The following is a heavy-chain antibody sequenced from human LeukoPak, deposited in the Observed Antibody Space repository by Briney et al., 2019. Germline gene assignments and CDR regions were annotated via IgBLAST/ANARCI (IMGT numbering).Heavy chain of an antibody. CDR1: GFTFNNAW. CDR3: TTVGGYDYFDY. CDR2: IKSKTEGGTA. D-gene: IGHD5-12*01. V-gene: IGHV3-15*01. Sequence: GGSLRLSCAASGFTFNNAWMNWVRQAPGKGLEWVGRIKSKTEGGTAVYAAPVKGRCTISRDESKNTLFLQLNSLKTEDTAVYYCTTVGGYDYFDYWGQGTLVTVSS. J-gene: IGHJ4*02.